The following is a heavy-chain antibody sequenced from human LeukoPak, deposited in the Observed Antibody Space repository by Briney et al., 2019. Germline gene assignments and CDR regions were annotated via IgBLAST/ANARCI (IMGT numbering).Heavy chain of an antibody. J-gene: IGHJ4*02. Sequence: GGSLRLSCAASGFTFDDYTMHWVRQAPGKGLEWVSLISWDGGSTYYADSVKGRFTISRDNSKNSLYLQMNSLRTEDTALYYCAKDRGHSGSDIWYYFDYWGQGTLVTVSS. D-gene: IGHD1-26*01. V-gene: IGHV3-43*01. CDR2: ISWDGGST. CDR3: AKDRGHSGSDIWYYFDY. CDR1: GFTFDDYT.